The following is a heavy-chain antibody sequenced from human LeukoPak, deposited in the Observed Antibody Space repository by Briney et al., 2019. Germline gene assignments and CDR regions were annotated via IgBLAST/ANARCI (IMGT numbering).Heavy chain of an antibody. V-gene: IGHV4-30-2*01. CDR2: IYHSGST. J-gene: IGHJ5*02. D-gene: IGHD6-13*01. CDR1: GGSISSGGYS. Sequence: SQTLSLTCAVSGGSISSGGYSWSWIRQPPGKGLEWIGYIYHSGSTYYNPSLKSRVTISVDTSKNQFSLKLSSVTAADTAVYYCARAAAVQNNWFDPWGQGTLVTVSS. CDR3: ARAAAVQNNWFDP.